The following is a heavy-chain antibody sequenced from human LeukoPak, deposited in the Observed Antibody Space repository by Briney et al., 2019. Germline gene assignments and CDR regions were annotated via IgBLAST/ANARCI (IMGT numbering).Heavy chain of an antibody. J-gene: IGHJ6*03. CDR2: IDPNGGSA. CDR1: GYTFTRYY. Sequence: GASVKVSCKASGYTFTRYYMHWVRQAPGPGLEWMGMIDPNGGSATYVQKFQGRVTMTRDTSTSTVYMELSSLRSEDTAVYFCARHLIKDIVVVPATPPSYYMDVWGKGTTVTVSS. V-gene: IGHV1-46*01. D-gene: IGHD2-2*01. CDR3: ARHLIKDIVVVPATPPSYYMDV.